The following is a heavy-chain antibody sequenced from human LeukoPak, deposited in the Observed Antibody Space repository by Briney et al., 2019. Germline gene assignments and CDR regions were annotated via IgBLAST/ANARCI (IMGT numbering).Heavy chain of an antibody. CDR2: LYSWGGV. V-gene: IGHV3-53*04. CDR3: ARVERDYYVSGNYHPRLVP. D-gene: IGHD3-10*01. CDR1: GLNHSSNY. J-gene: IGHJ5*02. Sequence: GGSLTLSCAACGLNHSSNYMSCVRQPPEKGLEWVSFLYSWGGVYCVYFVKGRLTISRHNSKNTLYLQMNILRAEDTAVYYCARVERDYYVSGNYHPRLVPWGQGTLVTVSS.